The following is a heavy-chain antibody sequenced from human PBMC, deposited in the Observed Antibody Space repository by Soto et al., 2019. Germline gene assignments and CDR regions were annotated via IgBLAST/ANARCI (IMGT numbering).Heavy chain of an antibody. V-gene: IGHV4-39*01. CDR3: ARKGVLYGMDV. CDR2: IYYSGST. Sequence: QLQLQESGPGLVKPSETLSLTCTVSGGSISSSSYYWGWIRQPPGKGLEWIGSIYYSGSTYYNPSLKSRVTISVDTSKNQFSLKLSSVTAADTAVYYCARKGVLYGMDVWGQGTTVTVSS. D-gene: IGHD3-16*01. CDR1: GGSISSSSYY. J-gene: IGHJ6*02.